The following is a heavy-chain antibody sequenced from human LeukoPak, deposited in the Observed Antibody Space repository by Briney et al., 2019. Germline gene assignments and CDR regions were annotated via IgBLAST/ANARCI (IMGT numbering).Heavy chain of an antibody. D-gene: IGHD3-22*01. J-gene: IGHJ5*02. CDR2: IYYSGST. Sequence: SETLSLTCTVSGGSFSSGGYYWSWIRQHPGKGLEWIGYIYYSGSTYYNPSLQSRVTISVDTSKNQFSVKLSSVTAADTAVYYCARDSSGYSRFDPWGQGTLVTVSS. CDR3: ARDSSGYSRFDP. CDR1: GGSFSSGGYY. V-gene: IGHV4-31*03.